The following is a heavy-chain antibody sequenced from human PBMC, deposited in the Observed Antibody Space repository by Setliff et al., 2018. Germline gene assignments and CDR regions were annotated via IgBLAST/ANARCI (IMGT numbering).Heavy chain of an antibody. CDR3: ATTDIVLMVYAT. D-gene: IGHD2-8*01. J-gene: IGHJ4*02. CDR1: GGSFSGYY. V-gene: IGHV4-34*01. Sequence: PSETLSLTCAVYGGSFSGYYWSWIRQPPGKGLEWIGEINHSGSTNYNPSLKSRVTISVDTSKNQFSLKLSSVTAADTAVYYCATTDIVLMVYATWGQGTLVTVSS. CDR2: INHSGST.